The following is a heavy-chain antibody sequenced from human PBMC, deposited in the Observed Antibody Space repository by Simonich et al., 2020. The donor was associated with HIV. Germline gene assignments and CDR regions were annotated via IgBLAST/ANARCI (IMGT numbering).Heavy chain of an antibody. Sequence: GAEVKKPGSSVKVSCKASGGTFSSYAISWVRQAPGQGLEWMGGIIPIFGTANYAQKFQGRVTITADESTSTAYMDLSILRSEDTAVYYCATWEIKDTVLTGYTYWYFDLWGRGTLVTVSS. V-gene: IGHV1-69*13. CDR1: GGTFSSYA. D-gene: IGHD3-9*01. CDR3: ATWEIKDTVLTGYTYWYFDL. J-gene: IGHJ2*01. CDR2: IIPIFGTA.